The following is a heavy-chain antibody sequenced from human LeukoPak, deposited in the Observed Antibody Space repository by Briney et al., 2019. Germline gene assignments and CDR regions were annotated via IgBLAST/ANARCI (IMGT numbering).Heavy chain of an antibody. CDR1: GYSFTSYW. V-gene: IGHV5-51*01. CDR2: IYPGDSDT. Sequence: GESLKISCKGSGYSFTSYWIGWVRQMPGKGLEWMGIIYPGDSDTRYSPSFQGQVTSSADKSISTAYLQWSSLKASDTAMYYCASLSTAVRGYSGCDSFRLGAFDIWGQGTMVTVSS. J-gene: IGHJ3*02. CDR3: ASLSTAVRGYSGCDSFRLGAFDI. D-gene: IGHD5-12*01.